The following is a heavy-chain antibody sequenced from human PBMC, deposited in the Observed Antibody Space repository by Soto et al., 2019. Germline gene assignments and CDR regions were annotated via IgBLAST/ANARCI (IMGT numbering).Heavy chain of an antibody. CDR1: GYTLTSYY. CDR2: INPSGGST. Sequence: VSVKVSCKASGYTLTSYYIQWGRQAPGQGLEWMGIINPSGGSTNYAQKFQGRVTMTRDTSTSTVYMELSSLTSEDTAVYYCARDGRDGYNNLLDYWGQGTPVTSPQ. D-gene: IGHD5-12*01. CDR3: ARDGRDGYNNLLDY. J-gene: IGHJ4*02. V-gene: IGHV1-46*01.